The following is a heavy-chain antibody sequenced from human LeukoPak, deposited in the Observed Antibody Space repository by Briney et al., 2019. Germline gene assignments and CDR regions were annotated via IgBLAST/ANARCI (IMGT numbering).Heavy chain of an antibody. CDR3: ARGRGNSAGYYYGMDV. D-gene: IGHD4-23*01. CDR2: NNHSGST. J-gene: IGHJ6*02. CDR1: GGSFSGYY. V-gene: IGHV4-34*01. Sequence: PSETLSLTCAVYGGSFSGYYWSWILQPPGKGLEWIGENNHSGSTNYNPSLKRRVNISVDTSKNQFSLKLSTVTAADTAVYYCARGRGNSAGYYYGMDVWGQGTTVTVSS.